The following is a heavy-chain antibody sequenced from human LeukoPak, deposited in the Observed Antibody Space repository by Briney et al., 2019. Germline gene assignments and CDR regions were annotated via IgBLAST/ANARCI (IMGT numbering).Heavy chain of an antibody. CDR3: ARDLRGGDYGDYRSYYYYMDV. CDR1: GFTFSSYA. D-gene: IGHD4-17*01. J-gene: IGHJ6*03. Sequence: GGSLRLSCAASGFTFSSYAMHWVRQAPGKGLEYVSAISSNEGSTYYANSVKGRFTISRDNSKNTLYLQMGSLRAEDMAVYYCARDLRGGDYGDYRSYYYYMDVWGKGTTVTVSS. CDR2: ISSNEGST. V-gene: IGHV3-64*01.